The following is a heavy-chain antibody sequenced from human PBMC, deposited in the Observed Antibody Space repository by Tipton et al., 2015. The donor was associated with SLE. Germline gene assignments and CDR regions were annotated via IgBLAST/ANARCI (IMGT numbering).Heavy chain of an antibody. J-gene: IGHJ1*01. CDR1: GGSFSGYY. D-gene: IGHD3-22*01. CDR2: INHSGST. Sequence: GLVKPSETLSLTCAVYGGSFSGYYWSWIRQPPGKGLEWIGEINHSGSTNYNPSLKSRVTISVDTSKNQFSLKLSSVTAADTAVYYCARGYWDSSGSPLQHWGQGTLVTVSS. V-gene: IGHV4-34*01. CDR3: ARGYWDSSGSPLQH.